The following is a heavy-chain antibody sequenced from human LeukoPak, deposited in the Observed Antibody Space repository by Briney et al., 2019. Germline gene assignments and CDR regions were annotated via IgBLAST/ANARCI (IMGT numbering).Heavy chain of an antibody. Sequence: SETLSLTCTVSGGSISSSSYYWGWIRQPPGKGLEWIGSIYYSGSTYYNPSLKSRVTISVDTSKNQFSLKLSSVTAADTAVYYCARRREQLVLNYFDYWGQGTLVTVSS. D-gene: IGHD6-13*01. CDR3: ARRREQLVLNYFDY. J-gene: IGHJ4*02. CDR1: GGSISSSSYY. CDR2: IYYSGST. V-gene: IGHV4-39*01.